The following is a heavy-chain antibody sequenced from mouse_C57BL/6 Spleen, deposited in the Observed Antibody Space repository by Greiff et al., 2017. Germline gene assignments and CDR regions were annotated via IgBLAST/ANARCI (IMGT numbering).Heavy chain of an antibody. CDR3: AREGSSPAWFAY. D-gene: IGHD1-1*01. CDR2: IDPEDGET. J-gene: IGHJ3*01. Sequence: DVKLVESGAELVKPGASVKLSCTASGFNIKDYYMHWVKQRTEQGLEWIGRIDPEDGETKYAPKFQGKATITADTSSNTAYLQLSSLTSEDTAVYYCAREGSSPAWFAYWGQGTLVTVSA. CDR1: GFNIKDYY. V-gene: IGHV14-2*01.